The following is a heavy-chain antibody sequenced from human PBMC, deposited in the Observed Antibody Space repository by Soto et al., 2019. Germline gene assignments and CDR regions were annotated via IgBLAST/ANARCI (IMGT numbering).Heavy chain of an antibody. J-gene: IGHJ4*01. CDR3: AKGRGSSWTIDY. CDR2: ISGSGRTS. Sequence: DVELSESGGGLVQPGGSLRLSCAASGFNFRSYAMSWVRRAPGNALEWVSAISGSGRTSYFADSVRGRFTISRDNSKNTLDLQLRSLRVEDTAEYFCAKGRGSSWTIDYWGHGTLITVS. D-gene: IGHD6-13*01. V-gene: IGHV3-23*01. CDR1: GFNFRSYA.